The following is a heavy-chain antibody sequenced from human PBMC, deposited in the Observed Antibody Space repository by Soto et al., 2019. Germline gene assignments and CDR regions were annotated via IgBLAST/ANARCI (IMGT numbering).Heavy chain of an antibody. CDR1: GFTFSNYW. CDR3: AGRIAAAGYDS. V-gene: IGHV3-7*04. CDR2: IKHDGSEK. J-gene: IGHJ4*02. D-gene: IGHD6-13*01. Sequence: EVQLVESGGGLAQPGGSLSLSYAASGFTFSNYWMNWVRQAPGKGLEWVANIKHDGSEKYYVDSVKGRFIVSRDNGKNSMYLQMNSLRAEDTAVYYCAGRIAAAGYDSWGQGALVTVSS.